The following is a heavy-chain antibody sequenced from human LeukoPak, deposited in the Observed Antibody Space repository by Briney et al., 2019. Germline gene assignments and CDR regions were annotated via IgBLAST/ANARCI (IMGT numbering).Heavy chain of an antibody. CDR3: AATIAVAGTDDY. V-gene: IGHV1-58*02. D-gene: IGHD6-19*01. J-gene: IGHJ4*02. Sequence: SVKVSCKASGFTFTSSAMQWVRQARGQRLEWIGWIVVGSGNTNYAQKFQERVTITRDMSTSTAYMELSSLRSEDTAVYCCAATIAVAGTDDYWGQGTLVTVSS. CDR1: GFTFTSSA. CDR2: IVVGSGNT.